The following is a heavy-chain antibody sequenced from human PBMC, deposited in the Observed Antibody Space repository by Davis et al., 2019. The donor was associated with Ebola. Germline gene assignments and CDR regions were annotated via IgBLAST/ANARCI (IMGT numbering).Heavy chain of an antibody. V-gene: IGHV4-34*01. CDR3: ARGPYSYYFDY. CDR2: INHSGST. D-gene: IGHD2-15*01. Sequence: SETLSLTCAVYGGSFSGYYWTWVRQPPGKGLEWIGEINHSGSTNYNPSLKSRVTISVDTSKNQFSLKLSSVTAADTAVYYCARGPYSYYFDYWGQGTLVTVSS. CDR1: GGSFSGYY. J-gene: IGHJ4*02.